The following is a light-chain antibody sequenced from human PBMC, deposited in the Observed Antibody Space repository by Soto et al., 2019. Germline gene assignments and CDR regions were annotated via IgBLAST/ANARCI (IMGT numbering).Light chain of an antibody. CDR2: GAS. CDR3: QQYGSSPPVT. CDR1: QSVSSSY. V-gene: IGKV3-20*01. Sequence: EIVLTQSPGTLSLSPGERATLSCRASQSVSSSYLTWYHQKPGQAPRLLIYGASGRDTGIPDRFIGSGSGTDFTLTISRLEPEDFAVYYCQQYGSSPPVTFGQGTRLEIK. J-gene: IGKJ5*01.